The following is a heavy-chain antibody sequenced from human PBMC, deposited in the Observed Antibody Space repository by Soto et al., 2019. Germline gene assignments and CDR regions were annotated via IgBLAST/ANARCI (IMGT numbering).Heavy chain of an antibody. J-gene: IGHJ3*02. CDR2: ISSSSSTI. D-gene: IGHD6-19*01. CDR1: GFTFSTYS. CDR3: ARDSTPSGGDAFDI. V-gene: IGHV3-48*01. Sequence: GGSLRLSCAASGFTFSTYSMNWVRQAPGKGLEWISYISSSSSTIYYADSVKGRFTISRDNAKNSLYLQMNSLSAEDTAVYYCARDSTPSGGDAFDIWGQGTVVTVSS.